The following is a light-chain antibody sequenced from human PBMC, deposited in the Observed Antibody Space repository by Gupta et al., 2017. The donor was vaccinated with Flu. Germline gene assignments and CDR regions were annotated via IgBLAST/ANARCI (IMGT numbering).Light chain of an antibody. CDR3: QSYDSSLSVV. CDR2: GNS. Sequence: QSVLTQPPSVSGAPGQRVTISCTGSSSNIGAGYDVHWYQQLPGTAPKLLIYGNSNRPSGVPDRFSGSKSGTSASLAITGLKAEDEADYYCQSYDSSLSVVFGGETKLTVL. J-gene: IGLJ2*01. CDR1: SSNIGAGYD. V-gene: IGLV1-40*01.